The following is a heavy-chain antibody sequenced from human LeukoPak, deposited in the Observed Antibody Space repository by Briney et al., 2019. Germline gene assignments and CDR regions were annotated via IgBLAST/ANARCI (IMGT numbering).Heavy chain of an antibody. J-gene: IGHJ4*02. V-gene: IGHV3-30-3*02. D-gene: IGHD3-10*01. CDR3: VKKEYMVRGVINYFDY. Sequence: GGSLRLSCAASGFTFSSYPMHWVRQAPGKGLEWVAIISYDGSNKYYADSVKGRFTISRDNSKNTLYLQMSSLRAEDTAVYYCVKKEYMVRGVINYFDYWGQGTLVTVSS. CDR2: ISYDGSNK. CDR1: GFTFSSYP.